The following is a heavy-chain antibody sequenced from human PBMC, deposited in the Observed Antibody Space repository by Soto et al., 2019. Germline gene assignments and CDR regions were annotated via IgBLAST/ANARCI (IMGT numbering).Heavy chain of an antibody. Sequence: ELQLLQSAAEVKKPGESLRISCEGFGYSFTTYWIGWVRQIPGKGLEWMGIIYPPNSETIYSPSFEGRVTISVDKSINTAFVQWISLEASDTAMYYCARHVASDRWSYFDNWGQGTLVSVSS. CDR3: ARHVASDRWSYFDN. CDR2: IYPPNSET. CDR1: GYSFTTYW. J-gene: IGHJ4*02. V-gene: IGHV5-51*01. D-gene: IGHD3-3*01.